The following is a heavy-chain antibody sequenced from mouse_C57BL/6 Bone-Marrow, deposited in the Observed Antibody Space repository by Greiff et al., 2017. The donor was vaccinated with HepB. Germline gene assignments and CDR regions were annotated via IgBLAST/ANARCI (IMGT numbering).Heavy chain of an antibody. D-gene: IGHD2-5*01. V-gene: IGHV2-2*01. Sequence: QVQLKQSGPGLVQPSQSLSITCTVSGFSLTSYGVHWVRQSPGKGLEWLGVIWSGGSTDYNAAFISRLSISKDNSKSQVFFKMNSLQADDTAIYYCARIYSNYGGFAYWGQGTLVTVSA. CDR1: GFSLTSYG. J-gene: IGHJ3*01. CDR3: ARIYSNYGGFAY. CDR2: IWSGGST.